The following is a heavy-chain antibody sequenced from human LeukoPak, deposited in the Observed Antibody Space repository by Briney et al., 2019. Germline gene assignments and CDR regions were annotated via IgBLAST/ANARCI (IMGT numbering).Heavy chain of an antibody. CDR1: GGSISSYY. Sequence: SETLSLTCTVSGGSISSYYWSWIRQPPGKGLEWIGYIYYGVSTNYNPSLKSRVTISLDTSKKQISLKVRSVTAADRAIYYCARLLADNWFDPWGQGTLVTVSS. V-gene: IGHV4-59*08. J-gene: IGHJ5*02. CDR3: ARLLADNWFDP. CDR2: IYYGVST. D-gene: IGHD6-13*01.